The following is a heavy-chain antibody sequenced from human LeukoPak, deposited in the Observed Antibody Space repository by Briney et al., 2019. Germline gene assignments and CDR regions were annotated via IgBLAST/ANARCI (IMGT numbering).Heavy chain of an antibody. D-gene: IGHD3-10*01. J-gene: IGHJ3*02. CDR2: IYYSGST. CDR3: ARRGPGGRAFDI. CDR1: GGSISSYY. V-gene: IGHV4-59*08. Sequence: SETLSLTCTVSGGSISSYYWSWIRQPPGKGLEWIAYIYYSGSTNYNPSLKSRVTISVDTSRNQFSLKLSSVTAADTAVYYCARRGPGGRAFDIWGQGTMVTVSS.